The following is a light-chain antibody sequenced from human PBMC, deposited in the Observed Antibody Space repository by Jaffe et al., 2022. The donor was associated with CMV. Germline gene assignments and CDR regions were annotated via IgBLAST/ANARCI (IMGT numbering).Light chain of an antibody. CDR2: AAS. CDR3: QQANGFPLT. Sequence: DIQMTQSPSSVSASVGDRVTVTCRASQDISNWLAWYQQKPGKAPKLLIYAASSLQSGVPSRFSGSGYGTDFTLTISSLQPEDFATYYCQQANGFPLTFGGGTKVEI. V-gene: IGKV1-12*01. J-gene: IGKJ4*01. CDR1: QDISNW.